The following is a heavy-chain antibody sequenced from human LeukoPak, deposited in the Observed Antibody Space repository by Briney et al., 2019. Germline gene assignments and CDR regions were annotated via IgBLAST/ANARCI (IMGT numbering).Heavy chain of an antibody. J-gene: IGHJ4*02. CDR1: GYTFTSYA. Sequence: ASVKVSCKASGYTFTSYAMNWVRQAPGQGLEWMGWINTNTGNPTYAQGFTGRFVFSLDTSVSTAYLQISSLKAEDTAVYYCPRDRYITMVRGVISYWGQGTLVTVSS. CDR2: INTNTGNP. D-gene: IGHD3-10*01. V-gene: IGHV7-4-1*02. CDR3: PRDRYITMVRGVISY.